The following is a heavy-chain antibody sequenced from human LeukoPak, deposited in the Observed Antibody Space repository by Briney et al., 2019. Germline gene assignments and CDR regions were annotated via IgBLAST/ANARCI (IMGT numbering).Heavy chain of an antibody. CDR3: ASRNYYDSSGLLDY. V-gene: IGHV3-53*01. J-gene: IGHJ4*02. CDR2: IYSGGST. CDR1: GFTVSSNY. Sequence: GGSLRLSCAVSGFTVSSNYMSWVRQAPGKGLEWVSVIYSGGSTYYADSVKGRFTISRDNSKNTLYLQMNSLRAEDTAVYYCASRNYYDSSGLLDYWGQGTLVTVSS. D-gene: IGHD3-22*01.